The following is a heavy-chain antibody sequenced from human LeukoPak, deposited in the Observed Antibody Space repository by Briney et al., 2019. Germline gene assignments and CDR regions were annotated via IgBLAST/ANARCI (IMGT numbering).Heavy chain of an antibody. V-gene: IGHV5-51*01. D-gene: IGHD3-10*01. CDR3: VRHVPVSYPSGFDY. CDR2: IYACDSDT. CDR1: GYNFATKW. Sequence: GESLKISCKGSGYNFATKWLGWVRQMPGKGLEWMVIIYACDSDTRYSPSFQGQVTISADKSINTAYLQWSSLKASDTAIYYCVRHVPVSYPSGFDYWGQGTLVTVSS. J-gene: IGHJ4*02.